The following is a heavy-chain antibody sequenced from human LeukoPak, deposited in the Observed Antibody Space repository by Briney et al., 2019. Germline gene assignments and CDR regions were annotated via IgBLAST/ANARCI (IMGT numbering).Heavy chain of an antibody. Sequence: SGTLSLTCAVSGGSISSSNWWSWIRQPPGKGLEWIGEIYHSGGTNYNPSLKSRVTISVDTSKNQFSLKLCSVTAADTAVYYCAIAYYGSGSYYFDYWGQGTLVTVSS. CDR2: IYHSGGT. J-gene: IGHJ4*02. D-gene: IGHD3-10*01. CDR3: AIAYYGSGSYYFDY. CDR1: GGSISSSNW. V-gene: IGHV4-4*02.